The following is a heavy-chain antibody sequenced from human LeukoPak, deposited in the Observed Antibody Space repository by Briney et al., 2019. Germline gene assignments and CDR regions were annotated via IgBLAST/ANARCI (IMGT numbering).Heavy chain of an antibody. CDR2: IYTSGST. D-gene: IGHD2-2*01. CDR3: ARVGYCSSTSCYDGGYFDY. Sequence: SETLSLTCTVSGGSISSYYWSWIRQPAGKGLEWIGRIYTSGSTNYNPSLKSRVTMSVDTSKNQLSLKLSSVTAADTAAYYCARVGYCSSTSCYDGGYFDYWGQGTLVTVSS. V-gene: IGHV4-4*07. CDR1: GGSISSYY. J-gene: IGHJ4*02.